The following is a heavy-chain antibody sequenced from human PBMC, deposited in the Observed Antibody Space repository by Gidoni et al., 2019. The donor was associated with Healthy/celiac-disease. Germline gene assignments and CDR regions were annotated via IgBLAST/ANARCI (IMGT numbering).Heavy chain of an antibody. D-gene: IGHD4-17*01. CDR2: ISYDGSNK. CDR1: GFTFSTSG. Sequence: QVQLVESGGGVVQPGRSLRLSCAASGFTFSTSGMHWVRQAPGKGLEWVAVISYDGSNKYYADSVKGRFTISRDNSKNTLYLQMNSLRAEDTAVYYCAKFIRVVYTPGDQKDFDYWGQGTLVTVSS. V-gene: IGHV3-30*18. J-gene: IGHJ4*02. CDR3: AKFIRVVYTPGDQKDFDY.